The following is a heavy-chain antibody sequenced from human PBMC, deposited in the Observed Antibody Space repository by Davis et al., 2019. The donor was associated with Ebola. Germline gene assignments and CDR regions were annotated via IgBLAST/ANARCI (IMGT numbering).Heavy chain of an antibody. CDR1: GGSVSSGGYY. Sequence: MPSETLSLTCTVSGGSVSSGGYYWNWIRQPPGKGLEWIGYIYYSGSTKYNPSLKSRVTISLDTSKNQFSLRLSSVTAADTAVYYCARTGNWFDPWGQGTQVTVSS. CDR3: ARTGNWFDP. J-gene: IGHJ5*02. CDR2: IYYSGST. D-gene: IGHD3-9*01. V-gene: IGHV4-61*08.